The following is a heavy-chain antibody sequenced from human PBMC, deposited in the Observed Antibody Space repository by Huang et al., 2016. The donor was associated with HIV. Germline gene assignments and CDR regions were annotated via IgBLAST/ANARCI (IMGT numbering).Heavy chain of an antibody. J-gene: IGHJ5*02. CDR1: GDSLSGFF. CDR3: ARGRGTSGSFFDT. V-gene: IGHV4-34*01. D-gene: IGHD2-2*01. Sequence: QVRLDQWGAGLLKPSETLTLPCAVYGDSLSGFFWSWIRQSPGRVLEWIGEINQSGRTNYNPSLKGRVTMAIDTSKKQFSLKLKSVPADDTSTYYCARGRGTSGSFFDTWGQGSFVTVSS. CDR2: INQSGRT.